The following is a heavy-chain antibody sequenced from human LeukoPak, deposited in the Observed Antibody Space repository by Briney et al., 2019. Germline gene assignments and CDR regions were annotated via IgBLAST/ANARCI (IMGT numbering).Heavy chain of an antibody. J-gene: IGHJ4*02. CDR3: GRFGDEAAVDY. CDR2: IEPAGSET. V-gene: IGHV3-7*01. Sequence: GGSLRLSCAASGFSFSTYWMTWVRQAAGKGLEWVANIEPAGSETYYVDPVKGRFTISRDNAKNLLYLQMNSLRAEDTAVYYCGRFGDEAAVDYWGQGTLVAVSS. CDR1: GFSFSTYW. D-gene: IGHD3-10*01.